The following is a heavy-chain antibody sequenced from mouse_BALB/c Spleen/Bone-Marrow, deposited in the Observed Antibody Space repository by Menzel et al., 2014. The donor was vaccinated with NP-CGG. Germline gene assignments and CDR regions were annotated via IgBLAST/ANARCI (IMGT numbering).Heavy chain of an antibody. CDR3: AREGWLLRFDY. J-gene: IGHJ2*01. CDR1: GYTFTAYV. Sequence: QLQESGPELVKPGASVKMSCKASGYTFTAYVMHWVKQKPGQGLEWIGYINPYNDGTNYIEKFKGKATLTSDIPSSTAYMELSSLTPEDSAVYYCAREGWLLRFDYWGQGTTLTVSS. CDR2: INPYNDGT. D-gene: IGHD2-3*01. V-gene: IGHV1-14*01.